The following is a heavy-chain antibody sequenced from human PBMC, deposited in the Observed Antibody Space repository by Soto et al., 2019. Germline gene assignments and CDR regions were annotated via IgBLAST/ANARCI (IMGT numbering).Heavy chain of an antibody. V-gene: IGHV1-2*02. J-gene: IGHJ6*02. D-gene: IGHD2-15*01. CDR2: INPNSGDT. CDR1: GYTFTAFY. Sequence: ASVKVSCKASGYTFTAFYMHWVRQAPGQGLEWMGWINPNSGDTNYAQKFQGRVTMSRDTSNSTAYMELSRLRSDDTAVYYCAKDLVVVVAATAEGMDVWGQGTTVTVSS. CDR3: AKDLVVVVAATAEGMDV.